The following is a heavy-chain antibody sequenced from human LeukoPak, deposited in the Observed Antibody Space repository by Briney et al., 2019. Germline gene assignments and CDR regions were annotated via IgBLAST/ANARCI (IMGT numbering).Heavy chain of an antibody. CDR3: ASPPRRSAAAGLYYFDY. CDR2: IIPIFGTA. V-gene: IGHV1-69*13. Sequence: SVKVSCKASGGTFSSYAVSWVRQAPGQGLEWMGGIIPIFGTANYAQKFQGRVTITADESTSTAYMELSSLRSEDTAVYYCASPPRRSAAAGLYYFDYWGQGTLVTVPS. CDR1: GGTFSSYA. J-gene: IGHJ4*02. D-gene: IGHD6-13*01.